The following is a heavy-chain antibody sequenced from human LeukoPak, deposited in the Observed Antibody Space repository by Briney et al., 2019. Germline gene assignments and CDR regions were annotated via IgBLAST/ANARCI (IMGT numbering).Heavy chain of an antibody. Sequence: SETLSLTCTVSGDSISSYYWSWIRQPPGKGLEWIGYIYYSGSTRYNPSLKSRVTISVDTSKNQFSLKLSSVTAADTAVYYCARRIVGASWAFDMWGQGTVVSVSS. CDR2: IYYSGST. D-gene: IGHD1-26*01. CDR1: GDSISSYY. J-gene: IGHJ3*02. V-gene: IGHV4-59*08. CDR3: ARRIVGASWAFDM.